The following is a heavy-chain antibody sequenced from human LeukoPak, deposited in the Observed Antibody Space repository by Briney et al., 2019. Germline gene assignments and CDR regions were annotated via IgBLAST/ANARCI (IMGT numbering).Heavy chain of an antibody. CDR1: GGSISSSSYY. V-gene: IGHV4-39*07. CDR3: ARSASGSSGWFDP. D-gene: IGHD3-10*01. J-gene: IGHJ5*02. Sequence: PSETLSLTCTVSGGSISSSSYYWGWIRQPPGKGLEWIGSIYYSGSTYYNPSLKSRVTISVDTSKNQFSLKLSSVTAADTAVYYRARSASGSSGWFDPWGQGTLVTVSS. CDR2: IYYSGST.